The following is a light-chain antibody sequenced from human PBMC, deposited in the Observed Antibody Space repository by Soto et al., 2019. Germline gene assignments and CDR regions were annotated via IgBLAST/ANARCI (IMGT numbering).Light chain of an antibody. J-gene: IGLJ1*01. CDR2: EVS. CDR3: ISYTSTIPPYV. Sequence: QSALTQPASVSGSPGQSISISCTGTSSDVGDSDYVSWYQQHPGKAPKLMIYEVSNRPSGVSNRFSGSKSGNTASLTISGLQAEDEAAYYCISYTSTIPPYVFGTGTKVTVL. CDR1: SSDVGDSDY. V-gene: IGLV2-14*01.